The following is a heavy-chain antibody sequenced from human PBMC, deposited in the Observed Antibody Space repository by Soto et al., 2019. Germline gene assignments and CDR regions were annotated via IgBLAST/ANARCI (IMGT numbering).Heavy chain of an antibody. D-gene: IGHD5-18*01. CDR3: ARQIYESDTGPNFPSYFDY. CDR1: GYSFTSYW. Sequence: PGASPKISCTASGYSFTSYWIGWVRQMPGKGLEWMGVTYPGDSDTRYSPSFQGQVTLSADKSISTAYLQWSSLKASDTAMYYCARQIYESDTGPNFPSYFDYGGQGTPGT. CDR2: TYPGDSDT. V-gene: IGHV5-51*01. J-gene: IGHJ4*02.